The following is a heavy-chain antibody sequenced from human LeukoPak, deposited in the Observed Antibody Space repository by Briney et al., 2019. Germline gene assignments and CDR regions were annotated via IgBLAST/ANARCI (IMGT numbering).Heavy chain of an antibody. CDR3: ARVKFYDSSGYDAFDI. J-gene: IGHJ3*02. V-gene: IGHV1-18*01. Sequence: ASVKVSCKASGYTFTSYGISWVRPAPGQGVEWMGWISAYNGNTNYAQKLQGRVTMTTDTSTSTAYMELRSLRSDDTAVYYCARVKFYDSSGYDAFDIWGQGTMVTVSS. D-gene: IGHD3-22*01. CDR1: GYTFTSYG. CDR2: ISAYNGNT.